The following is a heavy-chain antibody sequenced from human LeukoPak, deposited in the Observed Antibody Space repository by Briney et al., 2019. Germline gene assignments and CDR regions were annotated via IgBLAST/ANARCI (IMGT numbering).Heavy chain of an antibody. CDR3: AKNSDTYYSYGMDV. D-gene: IGHD2-21*01. J-gene: IGHJ6*02. V-gene: IGHV1-69*05. Sequence: AASVKVSCKASGGTFSSYAISWVRQAPGQGLEWMGGIIPIFGTANYAQKFQGRVTITTDESTSTAYMELSSLRSEDTAVYYCAKNSDTYYSYGMDVWGQGTTVTVSS. CDR1: GGTFSSYA. CDR2: IIPIFGTA.